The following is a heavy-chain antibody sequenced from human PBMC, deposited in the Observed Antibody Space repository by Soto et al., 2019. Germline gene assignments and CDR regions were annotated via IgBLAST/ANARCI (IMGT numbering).Heavy chain of an antibody. Sequence: ESGPTLVNPTQTLTLTCTLSGFSLSTSGVGVGWIRQPPGKALEWLALIYWDDDKRYSPSLKSRLTITKDTSKNQVVLTMTNMDPVDTATYFCAHRQDYDIVVVVVVNAFDIWGQGTMVTVSS. CDR3: AHRQDYDIVVVVVVNAFDI. J-gene: IGHJ3*02. CDR2: IYWDDDK. V-gene: IGHV2-5*02. D-gene: IGHD2-15*01. CDR1: GFSLSTSGVG.